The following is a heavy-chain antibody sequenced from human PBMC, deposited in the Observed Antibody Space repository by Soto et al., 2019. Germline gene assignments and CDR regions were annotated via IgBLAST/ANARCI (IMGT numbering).Heavy chain of an antibody. V-gene: IGHV4-4*07. CDR3: AREGSYSAYNFAHGIQLWSFDF. CDR1: GGSINTFY. CDR2: IFSSGST. Sequence: SETLSLTCTVSGGSINTFYWSWVRQPAGKGLEWIGRIFSSGSTSFNPSLESRVAMSVDTSKNHFSLNLSSVTAADMAVYYCAREGSYSAYNFAHGIQLWSFDFWGQGALVTASS. D-gene: IGHD5-12*01. J-gene: IGHJ4*02.